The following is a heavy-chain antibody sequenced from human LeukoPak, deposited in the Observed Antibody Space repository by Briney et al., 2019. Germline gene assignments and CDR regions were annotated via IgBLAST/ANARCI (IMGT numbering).Heavy chain of an antibody. V-gene: IGHV3-11*03. J-gene: IGHJ4*02. CDR2: IGSSSTNT. D-gene: IGHD4-23*01. Sequence: GGSLRLSCAASGLTFSDYYMSWIRQAPGKGLEWVLYIGSSSTNTNYADSVKGRFTISRDNAKNSLYLQMNSLRAEDTAVYYCARSVEYYFDYWGQGTLVTVSS. CDR3: ARSVEYYFDY. CDR1: GLTFSDYY.